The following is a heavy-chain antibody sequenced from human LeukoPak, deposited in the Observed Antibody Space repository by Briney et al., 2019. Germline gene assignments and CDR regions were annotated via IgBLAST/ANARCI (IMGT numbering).Heavy chain of an antibody. CDR1: GYTFTSYD. CDR3: ARGRSSGWYSYY. J-gene: IGHJ4*02. CDR2: MNPNSGNT. V-gene: IGHV1-8*01. Sequence: ASVKVSCKASGYTFTSYDINWVRQATGQGLEWMGWMNPNSGNTGYAQKFQGRVTMTRSTSISTAYMELSSLRSEDTAVYYCARGRSSGWYSYYWGQGTLVTVSS. D-gene: IGHD6-19*01.